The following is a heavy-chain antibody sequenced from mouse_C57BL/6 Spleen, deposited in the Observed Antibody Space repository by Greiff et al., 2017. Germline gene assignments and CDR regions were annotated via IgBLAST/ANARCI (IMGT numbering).Heavy chain of an antibody. Sequence: VQLKESGPGLVKPSQSLSLTCSVTGYSITSGYYWNWIRQFPGNKLEWMGYISYDGSNNYNPSLKNRISITRDTSKNQFFLKLNSVTTEDTATYYCARGYYGSTMDYWGQGTSVTVSS. CDR3: ARGYYGSTMDY. J-gene: IGHJ4*01. CDR1: GYSITSGYY. CDR2: ISYDGSN. V-gene: IGHV3-6*01. D-gene: IGHD1-1*01.